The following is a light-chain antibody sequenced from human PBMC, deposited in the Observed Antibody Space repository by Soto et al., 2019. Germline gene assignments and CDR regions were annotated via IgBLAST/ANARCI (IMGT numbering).Light chain of an antibody. CDR1: QSISNN. CDR2: GAS. Sequence: EIVMTQSPATLSVSLGERATLSCRASQSISNNLAWYQRKPGQAPRLLMYGASTRATGIPARFSGSGSGTEFTLTISSLQSEDFAVYYCQQYNSGPPLSARFGQGTKVDIK. J-gene: IGKJ2*03. V-gene: IGKV3D-15*01. CDR3: QQYNSGPPLSAR.